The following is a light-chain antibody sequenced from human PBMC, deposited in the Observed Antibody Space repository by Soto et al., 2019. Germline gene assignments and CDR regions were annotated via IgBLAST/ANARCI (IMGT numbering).Light chain of an antibody. V-gene: IGKV1-5*01. CDR1: QSISKW. Sequence: DIKITQSPSTLSASVGDRVVITCRASQSISKWLAWYQQKPGRAPNFLIYDASTLDSGVPSRFSGSGAGTECTRTISSLQAEDVSVYYCQQYYGTTRTFCQGTQVDIK. CDR3: QQYYGTTRT. J-gene: IGKJ1*01. CDR2: DAS.